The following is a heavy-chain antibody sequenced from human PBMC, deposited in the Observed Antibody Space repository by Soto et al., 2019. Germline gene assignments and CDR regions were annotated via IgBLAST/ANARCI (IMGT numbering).Heavy chain of an antibody. J-gene: IGHJ3*02. Sequence: QVQLVQSGAEVKKPGSSVKVSCKASGGTFSSYAISWVRQAPGQGLEWMGGIIPIFGTANYAQKFHGGVTITADESTSIGYMELRSRRSEDTAVYYCARWRELRNAFDIWGQGTMVTVSS. CDR2: IIPIFGTA. CDR1: GGTFSSYA. D-gene: IGHD1-26*01. V-gene: IGHV1-69*01. CDR3: ARWRELRNAFDI.